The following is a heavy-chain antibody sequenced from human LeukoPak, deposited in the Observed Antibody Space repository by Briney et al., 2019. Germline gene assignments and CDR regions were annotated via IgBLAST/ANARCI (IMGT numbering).Heavy chain of an antibody. CDR2: INPNNGGT. Sequence: ASVKVSCKSSGYIFTGYYIHWVRQAPGQGLEWMGWINPNNGGTDYAQRFRGRVTMTRDTSITTAYMELSRLTSDDTAVHYRARSVQQWETNFDYWGQGTLVTVSS. CDR3: ARSVQQWETNFDY. J-gene: IGHJ4*02. CDR1: GYIFTGYY. D-gene: IGHD5/OR15-5a*01. V-gene: IGHV1-2*02.